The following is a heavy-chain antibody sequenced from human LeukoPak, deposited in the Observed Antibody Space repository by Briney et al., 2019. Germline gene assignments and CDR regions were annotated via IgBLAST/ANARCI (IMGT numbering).Heavy chain of an antibody. CDR1: GDSVSSNSAA. V-gene: IGHV6-1*01. D-gene: IGHD3-22*01. CDR3: ARDEDYYDSSAYYYVAFDI. CDR2: TYYRSKWYN. J-gene: IGHJ3*02. Sequence: SQTLSLTCAISGDSVSSNSAAWNWIRQSPSGGLEWLGRTYYRSKWYNDYALSVQSRMSINPDTSKNQFSLQLNSVTPEDTAVYYCARDEDYYDSSAYYYVAFDIWGQGTMVTVSS.